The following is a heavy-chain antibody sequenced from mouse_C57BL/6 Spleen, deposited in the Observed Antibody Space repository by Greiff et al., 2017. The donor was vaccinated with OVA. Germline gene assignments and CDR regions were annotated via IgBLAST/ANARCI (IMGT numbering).Heavy chain of an antibody. CDR3: ATLRDDY. J-gene: IGHJ2*01. Sequence: QVQLQQPGAELVKPGASVKLSCKASGYTFTSYWMQWVKQRPGQGLEWIGEIDPSDSYTNYNQKFKGKATLTVDTSSSTAYMQLSSLTSEDSAVYYCATLRDDYWGQGTTLTVSS. D-gene: IGHD1-1*01. V-gene: IGHV1-50*01. CDR2: IDPSDSYT. CDR1: GYTFTSYW.